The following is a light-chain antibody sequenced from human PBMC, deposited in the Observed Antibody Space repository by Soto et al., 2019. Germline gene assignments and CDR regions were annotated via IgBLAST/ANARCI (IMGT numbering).Light chain of an antibody. J-gene: IGKJ4*01. Sequence: DIQMTQSPSSLSASVGDRVTITCRASQSIGIYLNWYQQEPGKAPKLLIYAASTLQSGVPSRFNGSGSKREFTLTITNLQPEDVATYYCQKYDGVPLTFGGGTKVDIK. CDR2: AAS. CDR1: QSIGIY. CDR3: QKYDGVPLT. V-gene: IGKV1-27*01.